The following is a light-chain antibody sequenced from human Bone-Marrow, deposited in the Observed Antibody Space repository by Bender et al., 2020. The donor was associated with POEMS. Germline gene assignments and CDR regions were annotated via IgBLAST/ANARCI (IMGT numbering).Light chain of an antibody. CDR2: SNN. CDR3: SSWDDSLSGWV. CDR1: SSNIGSNT. V-gene: IGLV1-44*01. Sequence: QSILTQPPSASATPGQRVTISCSGGSSNIGSNTVNWYQQFPGTAPKLLIYSNNQRPSGVPARFSGSKSGTSASLAISDIQSEDEGDYYCSSWDDSLSGWVFGGGTKLTVL. J-gene: IGLJ3*02.